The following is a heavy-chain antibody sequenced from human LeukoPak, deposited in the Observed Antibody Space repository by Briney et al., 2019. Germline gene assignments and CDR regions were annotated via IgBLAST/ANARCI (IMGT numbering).Heavy chain of an antibody. D-gene: IGHD6-13*01. CDR3: AKAAAAPGFDF. V-gene: IGHV3-23*01. J-gene: IGHJ4*02. Sequence: GGSLRLSCAASGFTSSSYALNWVRQAPGRGLEWVATVSGSGDRMYHADSVKGRFTISRDNSKNTIYLQMNSLRAEDTALYYCAKAAAAPGFDFWGQGTLVTVSS. CDR1: GFTSSSYA. CDR2: VSGSGDRM.